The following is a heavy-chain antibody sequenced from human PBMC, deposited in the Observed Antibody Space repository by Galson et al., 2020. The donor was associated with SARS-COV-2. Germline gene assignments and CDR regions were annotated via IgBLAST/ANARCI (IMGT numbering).Heavy chain of an antibody. J-gene: IGHJ4*02. D-gene: IGHD1-26*01. CDR3: ARGGEWERQFSLGY. Sequence: GGSLRLSCAASGFTFSNYVMHWVRQAPGKGPEWVAVISPDGSNSFYADSLKGRFTISRDNSKSTLYLQMNSLRAEDTAVYYCARGGEWERQFSLGYWGQGALVTVSS. CDR2: ISPDGSNS. CDR1: GFTFSNYV. V-gene: IGHV3-30*04.